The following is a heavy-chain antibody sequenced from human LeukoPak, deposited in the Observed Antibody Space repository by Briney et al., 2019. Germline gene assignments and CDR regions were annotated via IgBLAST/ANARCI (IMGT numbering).Heavy chain of an antibody. CDR2: ISWNSGSI. J-gene: IGHJ4*02. CDR1: GFTFDDYA. CDR3: AKERLSAARGSIFDY. V-gene: IGHV3-9*01. Sequence: GGSLRLSCAASGFTFDDYAMHWVRQAPGKGLEWVSGISWNSGSIGYADSVKGRFTISRDNAKNSLYLQMNSLRAEDTALYYCAKERLSAARGSIFDYWGQGTLVTVSS. D-gene: IGHD2-15*01.